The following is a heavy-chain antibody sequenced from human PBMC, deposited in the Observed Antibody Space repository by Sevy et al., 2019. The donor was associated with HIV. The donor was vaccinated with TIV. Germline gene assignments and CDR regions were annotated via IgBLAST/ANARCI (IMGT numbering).Heavy chain of an antibody. D-gene: IGHD2-15*01. CDR2: IGGSGRYT. J-gene: IGHJ6*02. V-gene: IGHV3-23*01. CDR1: GFTFSTYA. Sequence: GGSLRLSCAPSGFTFSTYAMNWVRQAPGKGLEWVSSIGGSGRYTYYADSVDGRFTIAKDNAKNMLYMQMNSLRVAETAVYYSAKGYCSGGTCPRDYYYYGMDVWGQGTTVTVSS. CDR3: AKGYCSGGTCPRDYYYYGMDV.